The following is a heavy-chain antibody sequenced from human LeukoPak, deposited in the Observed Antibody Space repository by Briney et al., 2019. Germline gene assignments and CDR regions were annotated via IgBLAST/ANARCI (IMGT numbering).Heavy chain of an antibody. CDR3: ARRGVVDTAMVPFDY. D-gene: IGHD5-18*01. Sequence: KSSETLSLTCAVYGGSFSGYYWSWIRQPPGKGLEWIGEINHSGSTNYNPSLKSRVTISVDTSKNQFSLKLSSVTAADTAVYYCARRGVVDTAMVPFDYWGQGTLVTVSS. CDR2: INHSGST. CDR1: GGSFSGYY. J-gene: IGHJ4*02. V-gene: IGHV4-34*01.